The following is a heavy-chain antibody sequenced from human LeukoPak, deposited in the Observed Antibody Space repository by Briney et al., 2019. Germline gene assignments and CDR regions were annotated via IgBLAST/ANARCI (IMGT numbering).Heavy chain of an antibody. D-gene: IGHD3-9*01. CDR2: IYHSGRT. CDR1: GGSISSSNW. J-gene: IGHJ4*02. Sequence: SETLSLTCTVSGGSISSSNWWSWVRQPPGKGLEWIGEIYHSGRTNYNPSLKSRVTISVDKSKNQFSLNLRSVTAADTAVYFCARQTSTRGRFFDWIYPPDFWGQGILVTVSS. CDR3: ARQTSTRGRFFDWIYPPDF. V-gene: IGHV4-4*02.